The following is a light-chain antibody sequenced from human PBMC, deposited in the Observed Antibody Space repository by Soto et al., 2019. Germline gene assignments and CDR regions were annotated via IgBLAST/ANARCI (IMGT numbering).Light chain of an antibody. CDR3: HQYGTAPLT. CDR2: GAS. J-gene: IGKJ3*01. Sequence: EIAMSQPPATLSVPPGQRATLSWRASQSVSTNFAWYQQKPGQSPRLLIYGASSSATGIPDRFSGSGSGTDFTLTISRLEPEDFSVYYCHQYGTAPLTFGPGTKVDIK. V-gene: IGKV3-20*01. CDR1: QSVSTN.